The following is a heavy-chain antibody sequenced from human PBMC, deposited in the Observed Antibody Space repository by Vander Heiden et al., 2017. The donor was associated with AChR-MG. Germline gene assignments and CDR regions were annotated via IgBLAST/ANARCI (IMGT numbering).Heavy chain of an antibody. CDR3: AKSPNYYYYGMDV. Sequence: EVQLVESGGGLVQPGRSLRLSCAAPGLTFDDYAMHWVRQAPGKGLEWVSGISWNSGSIGYADSVKGRFTISRDNAKNSLYLQMNSLRAEDTALYYCAKSPNYYYYGMDVWGQGTTVTVSS. J-gene: IGHJ6*02. CDR1: GLTFDDYA. CDR2: ISWNSGSI. V-gene: IGHV3-9*01.